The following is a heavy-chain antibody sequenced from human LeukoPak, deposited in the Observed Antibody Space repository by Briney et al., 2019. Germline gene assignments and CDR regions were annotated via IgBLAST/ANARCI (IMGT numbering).Heavy chain of an antibody. J-gene: IGHJ4*02. D-gene: IGHD5-18*01. V-gene: IGHV3-48*03. CDR1: GFTFSSYE. Sequence: GGSLRLSCAASGFTFSSYEMNWVRQAPGKGLEWVSYISSGSSSIFYADSVKGRFTISRDNSKNTLYLQMNSLRAEDTAVYYCARSGYSYGIDYWGQGTLVTVSS. CDR2: ISSGSSSI. CDR3: ARSGYSYGIDY.